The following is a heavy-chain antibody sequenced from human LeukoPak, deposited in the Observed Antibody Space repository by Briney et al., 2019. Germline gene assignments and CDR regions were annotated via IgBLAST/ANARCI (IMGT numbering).Heavy chain of an antibody. V-gene: IGHV3-30*03. Sequence: GGSLRLSCAASGFTFSSYGMHWVRQAPGKGLEWVAVISYDGSNKYYADSVKGRFTISRDNSKNTLYLQMNSLRAEDTAVYYCARENSSSWRGSTDYWGQGTLVTVSS. D-gene: IGHD6-13*01. CDR3: ARENSSSWRGSTDY. J-gene: IGHJ4*02. CDR1: GFTFSSYG. CDR2: ISYDGSNK.